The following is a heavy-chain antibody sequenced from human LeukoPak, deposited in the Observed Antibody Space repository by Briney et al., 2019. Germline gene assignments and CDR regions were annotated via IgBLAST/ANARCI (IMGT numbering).Heavy chain of an antibody. V-gene: IGHV4-59*12. CDR3: ARDPTIVVVPAAKEDAFDI. J-gene: IGHJ3*02. CDR1: GVSISSYY. D-gene: IGHD2-2*01. Sequence: SEALSLTCTVSGVSISSYYWSWIRQPPGKGLEWIGYIYYSGSTNYNPSLKSRVTISVDTSKNQFSLKLSSVTAADTAVYYCARDPTIVVVPAAKEDAFDIWGQGTMVTVSS. CDR2: IYYSGST.